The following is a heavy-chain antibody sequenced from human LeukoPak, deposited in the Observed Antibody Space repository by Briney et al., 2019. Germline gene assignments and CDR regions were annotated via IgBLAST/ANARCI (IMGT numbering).Heavy chain of an antibody. CDR1: GGSISIYY. CDR3: ARKRGGTAYSWFDP. D-gene: IGHD1-1*01. V-gene: IGHV4-59*01. CDR2: DSYSGST. Sequence: SETLSLTCNVCGGSISIYYWSWIRQPPGKALEWIGYDSYSGSTNYNPSLKSRVTISVDTSKNQFSLKLSSVTAADTAVYYCARKRGGTAYSWFDPWGQGTLVTVSS. J-gene: IGHJ5*02.